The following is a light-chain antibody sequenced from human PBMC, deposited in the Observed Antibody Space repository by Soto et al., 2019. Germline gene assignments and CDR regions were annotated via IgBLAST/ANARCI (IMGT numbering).Light chain of an antibody. V-gene: IGLV2-14*03. CDR2: DVT. CDR3: QSYDSSLTTFV. Sequence: QSVLTQPASVSGSPGQSITISCTGTSSDVSVYKYVSWYQQHPGKAPKLIIYDVTNRPSGVSDRFSGSKSGNTASLTISGLQAEDEADYYCQSYDSSLTTFVFGTGTKVTVL. CDR1: SSDVSVYKY. J-gene: IGLJ1*01.